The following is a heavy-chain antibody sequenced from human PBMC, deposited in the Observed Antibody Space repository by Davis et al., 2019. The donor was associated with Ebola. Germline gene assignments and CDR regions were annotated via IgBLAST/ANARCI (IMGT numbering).Heavy chain of an antibody. CDR2: IYYSGST. CDR1: GGSFSGYY. D-gene: IGHD1-26*01. Sequence: GSLRLSCAVYGGSFSGYYWSWIRQPPGKGLEWIGYIYYSGSTNYNPSLKSRVTISVDTSKNQFSLKLSSVTAADTAVYYCARVPGVDSGLDYWGQGTLVTVSS. CDR3: ARVPGVDSGLDY. J-gene: IGHJ4*02. V-gene: IGHV4-59*01.